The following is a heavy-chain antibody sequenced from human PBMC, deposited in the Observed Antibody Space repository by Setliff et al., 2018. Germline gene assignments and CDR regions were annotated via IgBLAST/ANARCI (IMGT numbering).Heavy chain of an antibody. V-gene: IGHV4-59*11. D-gene: IGHD2-2*01. CDR3: ARGVYCSSTSCSPGLNWFDP. CDR2: MYNSGNT. CDR1: GGSISHHY. Sequence: SETLSLTCTVSGGSISHHYWSWIRQPPGKGLEWVGYMYNSGNTNYNPSLRRRVAISVDKSKNQFSLKLSSVTAADTAVYYCARGVYCSSTSCSPGLNWFDPWGQGTLVTVSS. J-gene: IGHJ5*02.